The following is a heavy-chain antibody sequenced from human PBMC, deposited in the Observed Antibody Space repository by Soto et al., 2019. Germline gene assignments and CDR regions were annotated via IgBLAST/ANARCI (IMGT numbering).Heavy chain of an antibody. CDR3: ARWSDSSGYSFYFQH. D-gene: IGHD3-22*01. CDR2: TKQDGSEK. J-gene: IGHJ1*01. V-gene: IGHV3-7*03. Sequence: GGSLRLSCAASGFTFSNYWMSWVRQAPGKGLEWVANTKQDGSEKYYVDSVKGRFTISRDNAKNSLYLQMNSLRAEDTAVYYCARWSDSSGYSFYFQHWGQGTLVTVSS. CDR1: GFTFSNYW.